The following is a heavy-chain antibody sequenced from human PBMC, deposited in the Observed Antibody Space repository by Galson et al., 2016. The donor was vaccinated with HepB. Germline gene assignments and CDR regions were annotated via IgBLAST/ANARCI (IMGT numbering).Heavy chain of an antibody. CDR1: GFTVTGNY. CDR2: LYSGGPT. Sequence: SLRLSCAASGFTVTGNYVAWVRQAPGKGLEWVSVLYSGGPTYYAESVRGRFTIPRDSSRNTPHLQMNSLRAEATAVYYCAAEGAGEDWAFVFWGQGTLVTVSS. CDR3: AAEGAGEDWAFVF. V-gene: IGHV3-53*01. J-gene: IGHJ4*02. D-gene: IGHD6-19*01.